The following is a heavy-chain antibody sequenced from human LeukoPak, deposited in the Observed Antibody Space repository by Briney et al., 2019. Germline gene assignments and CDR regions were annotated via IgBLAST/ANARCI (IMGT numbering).Heavy chain of an antibody. CDR3: ASSPIVVVPAASPYFDY. D-gene: IGHD2-2*01. V-gene: IGHV4-34*01. Sequence: KPSETLSLTCAVYGGSFSGYYWSWIRQPPGKGLEWIGEINHSGSTNYNPSLKSRVTISVDTSKNQFSLKLSSVTAADTAVYYCASSPIVVVPAASPYFDYWGQGTLVTVSS. CDR1: GGSFSGYY. J-gene: IGHJ4*02. CDR2: INHSGST.